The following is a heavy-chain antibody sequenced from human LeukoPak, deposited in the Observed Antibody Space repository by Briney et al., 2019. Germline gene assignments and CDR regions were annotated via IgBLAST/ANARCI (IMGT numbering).Heavy chain of an antibody. CDR1: GGSISSDGYY. V-gene: IGHV4-31*03. CDR3: ARDTGEYFQH. Sequence: SSQTLSLTCTVSGGSISSDGYYWSWIRQHPGKGLEWIGYIYYSGSTYYNPSLKSRVTISVDTSKNQFSLKLSSVTAADTAVYYCARDTGEYFQHWGQGTLVTVSS. J-gene: IGHJ1*01. D-gene: IGHD4-11*01. CDR2: IYYSGST.